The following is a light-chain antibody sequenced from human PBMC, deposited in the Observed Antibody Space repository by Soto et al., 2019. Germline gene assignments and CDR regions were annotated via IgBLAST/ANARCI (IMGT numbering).Light chain of an antibody. J-gene: IGLJ2*01. CDR1: SSNIGAGYD. CDR3: ATWDGSLNALI. CDR2: GNS. Sequence: QSVLTQPPSVSGAPGQRVTISCTGSSSNIGAGYDVHWYQQLPGTAPKLLIYGNSNRPSGVPDRFSGSKSGTSASLAISGLQSEDEADYYCATWDGSLNALIFGGGTKVTVL. V-gene: IGLV1-40*01.